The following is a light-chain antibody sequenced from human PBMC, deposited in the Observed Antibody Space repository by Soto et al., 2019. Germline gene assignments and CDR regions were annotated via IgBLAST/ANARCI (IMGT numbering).Light chain of an antibody. V-gene: IGLV2-11*01. CDR1: SSDVGGHNH. Sequence: QSALTQPRSVSGSPGQSVTISCTGTSSDVGGHNHVCRYQQHPGITPKLMIYDVTRRPSGVPDRFSGSKSGNTASLTISGLQAEDEADYYCCSYAGAYTFGVFGTGTKLTVL. CDR2: DVT. CDR3: CSYAGAYTFGV. J-gene: IGLJ1*01.